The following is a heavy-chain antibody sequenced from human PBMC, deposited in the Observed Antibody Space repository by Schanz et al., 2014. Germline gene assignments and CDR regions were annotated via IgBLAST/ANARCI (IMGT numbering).Heavy chain of an antibody. CDR3: AASSGWHPSTDY. D-gene: IGHD6-19*01. CDR1: GFTFSSYS. CDR2: VSRSTPDI. J-gene: IGHJ4*02. V-gene: IGHV3-48*01. Sequence: EVQLVESGGGLVQPGGSLRLSCTASGFTFSSYSMNWVRQAPGKGLEWVSYVSRSTPDIYYADSVKGRFTVSRDNSKNTLYLQMNSLRVEDTAVYYCAASSGWHPSTDYWGQGTLVTVSS.